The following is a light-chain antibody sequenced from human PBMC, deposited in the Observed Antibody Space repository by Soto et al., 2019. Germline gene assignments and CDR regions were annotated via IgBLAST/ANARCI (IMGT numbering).Light chain of an antibody. CDR1: NIGSKS. J-gene: IGLJ3*02. CDR3: QVWDISSGHVV. V-gene: IGLV3-21*01. Sequence: SYEMTQPPSVAVAPGKTASVACGGSNIGSKSVHWYQKKSGQAPVLVMYYDSDLPSGIPERFSGSNSGNTATLTISRVEAGDVADYYCQVWDISSGHVVFGGGTKLTVL. CDR2: YDS.